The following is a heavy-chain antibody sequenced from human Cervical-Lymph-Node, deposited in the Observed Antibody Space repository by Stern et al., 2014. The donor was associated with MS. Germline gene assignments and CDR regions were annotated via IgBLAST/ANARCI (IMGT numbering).Heavy chain of an antibody. CDR2: ISYDGNHK. D-gene: IGHD2-8*01. CDR1: GFTFSSYG. CDR3: ARDYEDTSMLFDH. V-gene: IGHV3-30*03. J-gene: IGHJ4*02. Sequence: QVQLVQSGGAVVQPGRSLRLSCAASGFTFSSYGMHLVRQAPGTGLEWVTVISYDGNHKYYAASVKGRFTISRDNSKNTLHLQMNSVTPDDTAIYYCARDYEDTSMLFDHWGQGTLVTVSS.